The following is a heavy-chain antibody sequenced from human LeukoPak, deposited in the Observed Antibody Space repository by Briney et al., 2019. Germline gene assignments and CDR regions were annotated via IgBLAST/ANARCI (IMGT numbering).Heavy chain of an antibody. CDR2: INPDGSET. D-gene: IGHD1-14*01. CDR3: FGIF. J-gene: IGHJ4*02. V-gene: IGHV3-7*01. Sequence: PGGSLRLSCAASGFTFSTYWINWARQVPGKGLEWVGNINPDGSETYYVDSVKGRFIISRDNAKNSLYLQMNSLKTEDTAVYYCFGIFWGQGTLVTVSS. CDR1: GFTFSTYW.